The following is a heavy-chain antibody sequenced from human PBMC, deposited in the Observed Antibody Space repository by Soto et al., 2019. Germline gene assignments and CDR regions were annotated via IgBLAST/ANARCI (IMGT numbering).Heavy chain of an antibody. CDR3: ARRGAVAGVHY. V-gene: IGHV3-74*01. CDR2: INSDGSST. J-gene: IGHJ4*02. Sequence: EVQLVESGGGLVQPGGSLRVSCAASGFTFSSYWMHWVRQAPGKGLVWVSHINSDGSSTSYADSVKGRFTISRDNAKNTLYLQMNSLRAEDTAIYYCARRGAVAGVHYWGQGTLVTVSS. CDR1: GFTFSSYW. D-gene: IGHD6-19*01.